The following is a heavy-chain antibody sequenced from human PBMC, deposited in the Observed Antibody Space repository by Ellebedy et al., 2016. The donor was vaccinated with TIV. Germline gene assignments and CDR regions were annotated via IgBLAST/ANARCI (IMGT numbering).Heavy chain of an antibody. CDR2: VYYSGST. CDR1: GGSISSHY. CDR3: ARVVWQQPVSYAFDI. J-gene: IGHJ3*02. Sequence: MPSETLSLTCTVSGGSISSHYWSWIRQPPGKGLEWIGYVYYSGSTNYNPSLKSRVIMSLDPSKNQFSLRLRSVTAADTAVYYCARVVWQQPVSYAFDIWGQGTMVTVSS. V-gene: IGHV4-59*11. D-gene: IGHD6-13*01.